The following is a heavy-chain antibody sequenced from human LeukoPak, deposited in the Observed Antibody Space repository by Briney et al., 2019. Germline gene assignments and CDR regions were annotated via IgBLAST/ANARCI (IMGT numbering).Heavy chain of an antibody. CDR2: ISAYNGNT. V-gene: IGHV1-18*04. Sequence: ASVKVSCKASGYTFTSYYVHWVRQAPGQGLEWMGWISAYNGNTNYAQKLQGRITMTTDTSTSTAYMELRSLRSDDTAVYYCARTYYYDSSGSHFQHWGQGTLVTVSS. J-gene: IGHJ1*01. D-gene: IGHD3-22*01. CDR1: GYTFTSYY. CDR3: ARTYYYDSSGSHFQH.